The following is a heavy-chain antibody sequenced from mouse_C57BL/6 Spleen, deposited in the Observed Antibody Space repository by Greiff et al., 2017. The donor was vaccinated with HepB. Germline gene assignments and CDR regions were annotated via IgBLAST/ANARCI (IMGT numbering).Heavy chain of an antibody. CDR3: ARHQMAPYAMDY. CDR2: ISSGGSYT. CDR1: GFTFSSYG. V-gene: IGHV5-6*01. J-gene: IGHJ4*01. Sequence: EVKLVESGGDLVKPGGSLKLSCAASGFTFSSYGMSWVRQTPDKRLEWVATISSGGSYTYYPDSVKGRFIISRDNAKNTLYLQMSSLKSEDTAMYYCARHQMAPYAMDYWGQGTSVTVSS.